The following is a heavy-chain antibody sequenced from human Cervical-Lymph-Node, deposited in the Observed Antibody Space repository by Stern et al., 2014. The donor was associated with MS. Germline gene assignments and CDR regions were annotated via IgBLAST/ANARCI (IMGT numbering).Heavy chain of an antibody. CDR2: IYHSGST. Sequence: QVQLQESGPGLVKPSGTLSLTCAVSGGSISSSNWWSWVRQPPGKGLEWIGEIYHSGSTTYNPSLKSRVTISIDKSKKQFSLQLSSVTAADTAVYYCARVGRAAGTGFDYWGQGTLVTVSS. V-gene: IGHV4-4*02. D-gene: IGHD6-13*01. J-gene: IGHJ4*02. CDR1: GGSISSSNW. CDR3: ARVGRAAGTGFDY.